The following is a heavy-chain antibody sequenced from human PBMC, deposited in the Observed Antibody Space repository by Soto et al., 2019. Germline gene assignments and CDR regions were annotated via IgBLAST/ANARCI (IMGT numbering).Heavy chain of an antibody. D-gene: IGHD2-15*01. V-gene: IGHV4-4*02. CDR2: VYHNGTS. Sequence: SETLSLTCFVSVGSIRSTNWWALVRQTPGKGLEWIGEVYHNGTSNYNPSLKGRATISVDRSKDQVSLRLNSVIDADTAVYYCARDLDRYCSVTSCHAMDVWGQGTPVTVSS. CDR3: ARDLDRYCSVTSCHAMDV. CDR1: VGSIRSTNW. J-gene: IGHJ6*02.